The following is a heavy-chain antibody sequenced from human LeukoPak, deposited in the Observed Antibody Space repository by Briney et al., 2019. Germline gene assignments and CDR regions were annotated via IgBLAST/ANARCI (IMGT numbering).Heavy chain of an antibody. CDR3: AKEPTVTTEYYFDY. Sequence: GGLLRLSCAAPGFTFSSYGMHWVGEAPGKELEWVAVISYDGSNKYYADSVKGRFTISRDNSKNTLYLQMNSLRAEDTAVYYCAKEPTVTTEYYFDYWGQGTLVTVSS. D-gene: IGHD4-17*01. J-gene: IGHJ4*02. CDR2: ISYDGSNK. V-gene: IGHV3-30*18. CDR1: GFTFSSYG.